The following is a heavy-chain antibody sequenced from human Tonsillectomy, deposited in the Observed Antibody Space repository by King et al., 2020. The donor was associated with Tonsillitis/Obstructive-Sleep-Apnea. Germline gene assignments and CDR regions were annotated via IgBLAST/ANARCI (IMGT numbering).Heavy chain of an antibody. D-gene: IGHD3-22*01. J-gene: IGHJ2*01. V-gene: IGHV5-51*03. CDR1: GYSFTNHW. CDR2: IYPDDSDS. Sequence: DVQLVESGAEVKKPGESLKISCQGSGYSFTNHWIGWVRQMPGKGLEWMGIIYPDDSDSRYSPSFQGQVTFSADKSINTVYLQWGSLKTSDTAIYFCARDSRSVVDNWYFDLWGRGTLVTVSS. CDR3: ARDSRSVVDNWYFDL.